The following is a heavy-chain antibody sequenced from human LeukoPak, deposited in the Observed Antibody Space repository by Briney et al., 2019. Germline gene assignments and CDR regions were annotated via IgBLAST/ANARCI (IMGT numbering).Heavy chain of an antibody. D-gene: IGHD5-18*01. CDR3: ARAHTWIQLWFFDY. CDR1: GYTFTSYG. V-gene: IGHV1-18*01. CDR2: ISAYNGNT. Sequence: ASVKVSCKASGYTFTSYGISWVRQAPGQGLEWMGWISAYNGNTNYAQKLQGRVTMTTDTSTSTAYMELRSLRSDDTAVYYCARAHTWIQLWFFDYWGQGTLVTVSS. J-gene: IGHJ4*02.